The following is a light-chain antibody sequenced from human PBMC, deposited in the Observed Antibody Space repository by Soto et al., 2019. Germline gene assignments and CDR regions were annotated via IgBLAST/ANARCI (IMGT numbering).Light chain of an antibody. Sequence: EVVMTQSPGTLSVSPGERVTLSCRASESVHRNLAWYRQKPGQGPSLLIYYASTRATGVPDRFTGSGSGTEFTLTISSLQSEDFGVYHCQHYSNWPPTFGPGTKVEIK. CDR3: QHYSNWPPT. CDR1: ESVHRN. CDR2: YAS. V-gene: IGKV3-15*01. J-gene: IGKJ3*01.